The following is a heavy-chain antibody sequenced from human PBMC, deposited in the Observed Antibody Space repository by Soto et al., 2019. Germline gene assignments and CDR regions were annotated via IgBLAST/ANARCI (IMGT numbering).Heavy chain of an antibody. CDR1: GGTFSSYA. V-gene: IGHV1-69*13. D-gene: IGHD3-22*01. CDR3: ARAYYYDSSGYFPDAFDI. J-gene: IGHJ3*02. Sequence: SVEVSCKASGGTFSSYAISWVRQAPGQGLEWMGGIIPIFGTANYAQKFQGRVTITADESTSTAYMELSSLRSEDTAVYYCARAYYYDSSGYFPDAFDIWGQGTMVT. CDR2: IIPIFGTA.